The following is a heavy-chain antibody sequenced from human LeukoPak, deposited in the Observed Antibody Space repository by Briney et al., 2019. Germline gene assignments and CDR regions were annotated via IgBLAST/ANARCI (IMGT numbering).Heavy chain of an antibody. CDR1: GDSISSNY. V-gene: IGHV4-4*07. CDR2: MYTSGST. CDR3: ARESGGSRPLDH. D-gene: IGHD3-10*01. Sequence: PSETLSLTCTVSGDSISSNYWTWVRQPPGKGLEWIGRMYTSGSTNYKPSLKSRVTMSIDTSNNQFSLMLSNMTGADTAAYYCARESGGSRPLDHWGQGIPVTVSS. J-gene: IGHJ4*01.